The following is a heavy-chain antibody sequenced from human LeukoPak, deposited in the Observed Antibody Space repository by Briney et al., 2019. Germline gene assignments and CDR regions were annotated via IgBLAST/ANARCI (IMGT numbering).Heavy chain of an antibody. Sequence: GGSLRLSCAASGFTFSSYAMSWVRQAPGKGLEWVSAISGSGGSTYYAASVKGRFTISRDNSKNTLYLQMNSLRAEDTAVYYCTAGVATGSYFDYWGQGTLVTVSS. CDR1: GFTFSSYA. CDR2: ISGSGGST. J-gene: IGHJ4*02. V-gene: IGHV3-23*01. D-gene: IGHD3-3*01. CDR3: TAGVATGSYFDY.